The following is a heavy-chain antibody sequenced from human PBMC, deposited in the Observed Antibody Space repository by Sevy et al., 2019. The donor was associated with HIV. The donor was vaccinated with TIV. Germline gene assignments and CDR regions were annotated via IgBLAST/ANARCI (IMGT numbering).Heavy chain of an antibody. D-gene: IGHD1-1*01. Sequence: SETLSLTCSVSGGSISSYFWTWVRQSPGKGLEWIGNIYFTGNTDYSPALKSLVILSLDTSKSQFSLTRKSVTAADTAIYFCARDSTTRPRVLDYWGQGTLVTVSS. V-gene: IGHV4-59*01. CDR2: IYFTGNT. J-gene: IGHJ4*02. CDR1: GGSISSYF. CDR3: ARDSTTRPRVLDY.